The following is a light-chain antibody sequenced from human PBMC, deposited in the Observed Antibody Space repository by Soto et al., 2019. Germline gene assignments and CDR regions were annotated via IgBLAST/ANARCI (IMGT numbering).Light chain of an antibody. CDR1: SSDVGGYNY. CDR2: EVS. V-gene: IGLV2-14*01. J-gene: IGLJ1*01. Sequence: QSVLTQPASVSGSPGQSITISCTGTSSDVGGYNYVSWYQQHPGKAPKLMIYEVSNRPSGVSKRFSGSKSGNTASLTISGLQAEDEADYYCSSYTSSSTLVVFGTGTKLTVL. CDR3: SSYTSSSTLVV.